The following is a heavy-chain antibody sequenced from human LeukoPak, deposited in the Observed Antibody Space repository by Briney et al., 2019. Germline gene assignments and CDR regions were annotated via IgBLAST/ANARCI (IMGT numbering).Heavy chain of an antibody. D-gene: IGHD3-3*01. Sequence: GGSLRLSCAASGFTFDDYTMHWVRQAPGKGLEWVSLISWDGGSTYYADSVKGRFTISGDNSKNSLYLQMNSLRTEDTALYYCAKDIGTIFGVVIDAFDIWGQGTMVTVSS. CDR1: GFTFDDYT. CDR2: ISWDGGST. CDR3: AKDIGTIFGVVIDAFDI. J-gene: IGHJ3*02. V-gene: IGHV3-43*01.